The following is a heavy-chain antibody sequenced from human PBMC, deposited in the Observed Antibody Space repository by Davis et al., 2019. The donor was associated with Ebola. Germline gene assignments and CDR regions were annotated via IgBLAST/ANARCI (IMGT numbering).Heavy chain of an antibody. V-gene: IGHV4-34*01. CDR2: INHSGST. Sequence: PSETLSLTCAVYGGSFSGYYWSWIRQPPGKGLEWIGEINHSGSTNYNPSLKSRVTISVDTSKNQFSLKLSSVTAADTAVYYCARGLFSDDSSGQRAFDIWGQGTMVTVSS. CDR1: GGSFSGYY. J-gene: IGHJ3*02. CDR3: ARGLFSDDSSGQRAFDI. D-gene: IGHD3-22*01.